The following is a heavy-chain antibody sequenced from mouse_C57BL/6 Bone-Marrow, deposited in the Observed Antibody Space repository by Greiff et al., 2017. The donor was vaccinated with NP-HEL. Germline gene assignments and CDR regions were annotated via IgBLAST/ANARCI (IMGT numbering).Heavy chain of an antibody. D-gene: IGHD2-4*01. Sequence: VQLQQSGAELMQPGATVTLSCKATGYTFTGYWIEWVKQRPGHGLEWIGEILPGSGSTNYNEKIKGKATFTADTSSNTAYMQLSSLSTEDTSMYYCARYRIYYECDGGYWYFDVWGTGTTVTVSS. J-gene: IGHJ1*03. CDR3: ARYRIYYECDGGYWYFDV. V-gene: IGHV1-9*01. CDR2: ILPGSGST. CDR1: GYTFTGYW.